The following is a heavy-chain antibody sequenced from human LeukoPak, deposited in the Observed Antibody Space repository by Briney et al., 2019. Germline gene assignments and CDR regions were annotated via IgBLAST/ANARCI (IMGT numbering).Heavy chain of an antibody. Sequence: GGSLRLSCAASGFTFSIYWMIWVRQAPGKGLEGVANINQEGSEKYYVDSVKGRFTISRENAKNSLYLQLNSLRVEDTAVYYCARSSAREYCSSSTCYLIGAFDIWGQGTMVTVSS. CDR2: INQEGSEK. CDR3: ARSSAREYCSSSTCYLIGAFDI. CDR1: GFTFSIYW. J-gene: IGHJ3*02. D-gene: IGHD2-2*01. V-gene: IGHV3-7*01.